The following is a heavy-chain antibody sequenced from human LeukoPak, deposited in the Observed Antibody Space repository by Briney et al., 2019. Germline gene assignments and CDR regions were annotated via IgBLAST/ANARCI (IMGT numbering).Heavy chain of an antibody. D-gene: IGHD1-1*01. CDR3: AVTTRGY. Sequence: GGSLRLSCAASGYTFTQFGMHWVRQAPGKGLEWVAFIRFNGTTKVYGDSVEGRFTISRDNSRNTLFLQMNRLTVEDTAVYYCAVTTRGYWGQGTLVTVSS. CDR1: GYTFTQFG. V-gene: IGHV3-30*02. CDR2: IRFNGTTK. J-gene: IGHJ4*02.